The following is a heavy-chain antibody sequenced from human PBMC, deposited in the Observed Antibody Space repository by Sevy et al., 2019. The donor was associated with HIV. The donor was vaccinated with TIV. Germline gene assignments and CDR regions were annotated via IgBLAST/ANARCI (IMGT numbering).Heavy chain of an antibody. CDR2: IYYSGST. D-gene: IGHD2-8*01. J-gene: IGHJ6*02. CDR1: GGSINSYY. CDR3: ATAYDDYCMDV. V-gene: IGHV4-59*01. Sequence: SETLSLTCTVSGGSINSYYWSWIRQPPGKGLEWIGYIYYSGSTNYNPSLKSRVTISVDTSKNQFSLKLSSVTAADTAVYYCATAYDDYCMDVWGQGTTVTVSS.